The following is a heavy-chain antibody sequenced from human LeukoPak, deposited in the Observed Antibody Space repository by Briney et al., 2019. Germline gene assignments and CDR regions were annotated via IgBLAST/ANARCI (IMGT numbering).Heavy chain of an antibody. CDR1: GYTFTSYG. Sequence: ASVKVSCKASGYTFTSYGISWVRQAPGQGLEWMAWISAYNGNTNYAQKLQGRVTMTTDTSTSTAYMELRSLRSDDTAVYYCARDWGYYGSGSYYVLGFWGQGTLVTVSS. CDR2: ISAYNGNT. J-gene: IGHJ4*02. V-gene: IGHV1-18*04. CDR3: ARDWGYYGSGSYYVLGF. D-gene: IGHD3-10*01.